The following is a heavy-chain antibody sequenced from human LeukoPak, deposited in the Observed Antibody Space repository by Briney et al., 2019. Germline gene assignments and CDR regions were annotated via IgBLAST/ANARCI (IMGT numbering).Heavy chain of an antibody. D-gene: IGHD4-17*01. Sequence: PGGSLRLSCAASGFTFSSYAMHWVRQAPGEGLEWLSAINGRGITYYAGSVKGRFTISRDNSENTLYLQMNSPTVDDTAVYFCAKERQTGDYFTSDYWGQGTLVTVSS. J-gene: IGHJ4*02. CDR2: INGRGIT. CDR1: GFTFSSYA. V-gene: IGHV3-23*01. CDR3: AKERQTGDYFTSDY.